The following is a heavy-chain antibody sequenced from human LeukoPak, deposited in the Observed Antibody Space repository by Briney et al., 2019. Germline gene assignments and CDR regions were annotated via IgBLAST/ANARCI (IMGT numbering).Heavy chain of an antibody. D-gene: IGHD2-2*01. V-gene: IGHV1-46*03. Sequence: ASVKVSCKASGYTFTSYYMHWVRQAPGQGLEWMGIINPSGGSTSYAQKFQGRVTMTRDTSTSTVYMELNSLRSEDTAVYYCSSGGYCSSTSCYGFAFDIWGQGTMVTVSS. CDR3: SSGGYCSSTSCYGFAFDI. J-gene: IGHJ3*02. CDR1: GYTFTSYY. CDR2: INPSGGST.